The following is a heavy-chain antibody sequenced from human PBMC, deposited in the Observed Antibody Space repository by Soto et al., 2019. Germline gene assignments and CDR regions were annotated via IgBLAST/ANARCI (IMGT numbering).Heavy chain of an antibody. Sequence: GGSLRLSCAASGFTFSSYWMSWVRQAPGKGLEWVANIKQDGSEKYYVDSVKGRFTISRDNAKNSLYLQMNSLRAEDTAVYYCARVLPWASHALYIWGQGTMVTVSS. D-gene: IGHD1-26*01. V-gene: IGHV3-7*03. CDR1: GFTFSSYW. CDR2: IKQDGSEK. J-gene: IGHJ3*02. CDR3: ARVLPWASHALYI.